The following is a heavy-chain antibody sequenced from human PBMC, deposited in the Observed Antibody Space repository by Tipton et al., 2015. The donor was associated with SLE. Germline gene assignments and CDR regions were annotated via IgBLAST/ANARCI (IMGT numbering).Heavy chain of an antibody. CDR2: INHSGST. D-gene: IGHD2-8*01. J-gene: IGHJ4*02. V-gene: IGHV4-34*01. CDR1: GGSFSDYS. Sequence: TLSLTCAVYGGSFSDYSWSWIRQPPGKGLEWIGEINHSGSTNYNPSLKSRVTISIDTSKNQFSLRLSSVTAADTAVYYCARDCTTGVCYPTSFDYWGQGTLVTVSP. CDR3: ARDCTTGVCYPTSFDY.